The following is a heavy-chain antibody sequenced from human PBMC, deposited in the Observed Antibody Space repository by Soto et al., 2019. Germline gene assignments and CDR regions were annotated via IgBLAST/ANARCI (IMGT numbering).Heavy chain of an antibody. Sequence: QLQLHMSGSGLVKPSQTLSLTCTVSGASITYGAYSWSWIRQTPGKGLACIGYINHLETTFYNPSFESRLTLSIDRTQNPFSLTLKSMSAADRAVYFCARGGGFDSFDYWGQGILVTVSS. V-gene: IGHV4-30-2*01. D-gene: IGHD3-10*01. CDR3: ARGGGFDSFDY. CDR2: INHLETT. J-gene: IGHJ4*02. CDR1: GASITYGAYS.